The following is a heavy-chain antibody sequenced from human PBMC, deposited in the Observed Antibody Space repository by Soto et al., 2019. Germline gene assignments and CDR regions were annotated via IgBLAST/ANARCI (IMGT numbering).Heavy chain of an antibody. J-gene: IGHJ6*02. D-gene: IGHD6-6*01. CDR2: IIPIFGTA. CDR3: ARDQGQLVLYYYYGMDV. CDR1: GGTFSSYA. V-gene: IGHV1-69*13. Sequence: SVKVSCKASGGTFSSYAFSWVRQAPGQGLEWMGRIIPIFGTANYAQKFQGRVTITADESTSTAYMELSSLRPEDTAVYYCARDQGQLVLYYYYGMDVWGQGTTVTVSS.